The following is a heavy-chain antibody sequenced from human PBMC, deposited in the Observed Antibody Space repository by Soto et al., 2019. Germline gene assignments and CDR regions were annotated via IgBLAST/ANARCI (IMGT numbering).Heavy chain of an antibody. D-gene: IGHD1-26*01. CDR1: GYSFTSYW. CDR3: ASASRGWELFRGHDAFDI. Sequence: GESLKISCKGSGYSFTSYWIGWVRQMPGKGLEWMGIIYPGDSDTRYSPSFQGQVTISADKSISTAYLQWSSLKASDTAMYYCASASRGWELFRGHDAFDIWGQGTMVTVSS. V-gene: IGHV5-51*01. CDR2: IYPGDSDT. J-gene: IGHJ3*02.